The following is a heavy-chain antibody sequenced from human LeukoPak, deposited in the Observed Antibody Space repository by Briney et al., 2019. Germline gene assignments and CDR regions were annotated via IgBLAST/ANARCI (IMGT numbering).Heavy chain of an antibody. V-gene: IGHV4-59*01. CDR1: RGSISSYY. CDR2: IYYSGST. CDR3: ARDLGGWNNAFDI. D-gene: IGHD1/OR15-1a*01. J-gene: IGHJ3*02. Sequence: SETLSLTCAVSRGSISSYYWSWSRQPPRKGLEWSGYIYYSGSTNYNPSLKSRVTISVDTSKNQFSLKLSSVTAADTAVYYCARDLGGWNNAFDIWGQGTMVTVSS.